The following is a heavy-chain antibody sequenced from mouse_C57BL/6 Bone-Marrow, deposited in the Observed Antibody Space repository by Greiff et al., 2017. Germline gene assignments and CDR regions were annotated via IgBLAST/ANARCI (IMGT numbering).Heavy chain of an antibody. J-gene: IGHJ3*01. CDR2: IDPSDSYT. V-gene: IGHV1-59*01. Sequence: QVQLQQPGAELVRPGTSVKLSCKASGYTFTSYWMHWVKQRPGQGLEWIGVIDPSDSYTNYTQKFKGKATLTVDTSSRTAYMQLSSLTSEDSAVYYCARIQRVLAYWGQGTLGTVSA. D-gene: IGHD6-1*01. CDR3: ARIQRVLAY. CDR1: GYTFTSYW.